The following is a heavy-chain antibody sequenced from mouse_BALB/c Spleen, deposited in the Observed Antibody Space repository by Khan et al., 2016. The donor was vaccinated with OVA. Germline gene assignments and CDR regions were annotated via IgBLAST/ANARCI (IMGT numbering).Heavy chain of an antibody. V-gene: IGHV1-84*02. J-gene: IGHJ3*02. D-gene: IGHD1-1*01. CDR3: AIGNYYGSTSWFGY. CDR2: IYPGNGNT. Sequence: QVQLKQSGPELVNPGASVKISCKASGYIFTDYYINWVKQKPGQGLEWIGWIYPGNGNTKYNENFKGKATLTVDTSSSTAYMQLSSLTSDDTAVYFCAIGNYYGSTSWFGYWGQGTLVTVST. CDR1: GYIFTDYY.